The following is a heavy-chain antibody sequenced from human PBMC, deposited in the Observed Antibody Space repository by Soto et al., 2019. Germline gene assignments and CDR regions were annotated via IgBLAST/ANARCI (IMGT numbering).Heavy chain of an antibody. V-gene: IGHV1-8*01. D-gene: IGHD6-19*01. Sequence: QVQLVQSGAEVKKPGASVKVSCKASGYTFNTYDISWVRQATGQGLEWMGWMNPNSGNTGYAQKFQGRVTMTRDTSISTAYMELTSLRSEDTAMYYCAMTLSGWYGYWGQGTLVTVSS. J-gene: IGHJ4*02. CDR2: MNPNSGNT. CDR3: AMTLSGWYGY. CDR1: GYTFNTYD.